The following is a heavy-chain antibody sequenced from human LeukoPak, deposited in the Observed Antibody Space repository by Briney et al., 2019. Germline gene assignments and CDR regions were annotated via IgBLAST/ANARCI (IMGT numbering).Heavy chain of an antibody. CDR1: GFAFSGHW. Sequence: PGGSLRLSCAASGFAFSGHWMHWGRQAPGKGLVWVSRINTDGRITTYADSVKGRFTISRDNAKNTLYLQMNSLRAEDTAVYYCASGDTTGYSGDAFNIWGQGTMVTVSS. CDR3: ASGDTTGYSGDAFNI. J-gene: IGHJ3*02. V-gene: IGHV3-74*01. D-gene: IGHD3-22*01. CDR2: INTDGRIT.